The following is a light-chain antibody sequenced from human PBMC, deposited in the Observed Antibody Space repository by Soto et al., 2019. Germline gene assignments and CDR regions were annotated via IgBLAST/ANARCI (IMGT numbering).Light chain of an antibody. J-gene: IGKJ1*01. Sequence: DIVLTQSPLSLPVTPGEPASISCKSSQSLLYSDGNTYLDWYLQKPGQSPQLLIYLGSNRASGVPDRFSGSGSGTDFTLKISRVEAEDVGVYYCMQSLQTPRTFVQGTKVDSK. CDR2: LGS. V-gene: IGKV2-28*01. CDR1: QSLLYSDGNTY. CDR3: MQSLQTPRT.